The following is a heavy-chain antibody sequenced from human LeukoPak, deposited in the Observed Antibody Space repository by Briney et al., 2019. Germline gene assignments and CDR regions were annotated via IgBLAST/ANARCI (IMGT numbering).Heavy chain of an antibody. CDR3: VYSGSYSTLTFDY. Sequence: SVKVSCKVSGYTLTELSMHWVRQAPGQGLEWMGGIIPIFGTANYAQKFQGRVTITADESTSTAYMELSSLRSEDTAVYYCVYSGSYSTLTFDYWGQGTLVTVSS. CDR1: GYTLTELS. D-gene: IGHD1-26*01. V-gene: IGHV1-69*13. CDR2: IIPIFGTA. J-gene: IGHJ4*02.